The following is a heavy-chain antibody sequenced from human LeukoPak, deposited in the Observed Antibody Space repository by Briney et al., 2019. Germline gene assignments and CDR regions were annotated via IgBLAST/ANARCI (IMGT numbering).Heavy chain of an antibody. CDR1: GGSFSGYY. Sequence: SETLSLTCAVYGGSFSGYYWSWIRQPPGKGLEWIGEINHSGSTNYNPSLKSRVTISVDTSKNQFSLKLSSVTAADTAVYYCARGSGGYYPFYYWGQGTLVTVSS. CDR3: ARGSGGYYPFYY. J-gene: IGHJ4*02. CDR2: INHSGST. V-gene: IGHV4-34*01. D-gene: IGHD3-22*01.